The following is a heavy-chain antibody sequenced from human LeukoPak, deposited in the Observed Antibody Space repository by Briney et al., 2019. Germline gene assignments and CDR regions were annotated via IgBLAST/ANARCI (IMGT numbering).Heavy chain of an antibody. D-gene: IGHD6-13*01. Sequence: GGSLRLSCAASGFTFSSYSMNWVRQAPGKGLEWVSYISSSSSTIYYADSVKGRFTISRDNAKNSLYLQMNSLRAEDTAVYYCANLGDRRQLVQDPRRYYYMDVWGKGNTVTVSS. V-gene: IGHV3-48*01. CDR2: ISSSSSTI. CDR3: ANLGDRRQLVQDPRRYYYMDV. CDR1: GFTFSSYS. J-gene: IGHJ6*03.